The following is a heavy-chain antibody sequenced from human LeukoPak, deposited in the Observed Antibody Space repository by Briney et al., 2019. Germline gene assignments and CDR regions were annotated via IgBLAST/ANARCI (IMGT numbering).Heavy chain of an antibody. V-gene: IGHV3-74*01. J-gene: IGHJ4*02. CDR3: ARAPNYDFWSGYSYYFDY. Sequence: PGGSLRLSCAASGFTFSSYWMHWVRQAPGKGLVWVSRINSDGSSTSYADSVKGRFTISRDNAKNTLYLQMNSLRAEDTAVYYSARAPNYDFWSGYSYYFDYWSQGTLVTVSS. D-gene: IGHD3-3*01. CDR1: GFTFSSYW. CDR2: INSDGSST.